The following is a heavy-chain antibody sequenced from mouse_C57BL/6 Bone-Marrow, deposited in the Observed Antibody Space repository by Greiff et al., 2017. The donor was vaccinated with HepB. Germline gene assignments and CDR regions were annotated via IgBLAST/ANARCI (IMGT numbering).Heavy chain of an antibody. V-gene: IGHV1-63*01. CDR1: GYTFTNYW. J-gene: IGHJ2*01. CDR2: IYPGGGYT. D-gene: IGHD4-1*01. CDR3: AREGSWDWYFDY. Sequence: QVQLQQSGAELVRPGTSVKMSCKASGYTFTNYWIGWAKQRPGHGLEWIGDIYPGGGYTNYHEKFKGKATLTADKSSSTAYMQVSSLTSEDSAIYYCAREGSWDWYFDYWGQGTTLTVSS.